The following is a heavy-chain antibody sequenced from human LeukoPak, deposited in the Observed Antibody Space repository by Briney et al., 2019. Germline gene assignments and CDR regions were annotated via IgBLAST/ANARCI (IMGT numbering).Heavy chain of an antibody. Sequence: GGSLRLSRAASGFTVSSNYMSWVRQAPGKGLEWVSVIYSGGSTYYADSVKGRFTISRDNSKNTLYLQMNSLRAEDTAVYYCGGRYWDYWGQGTLVTVSS. J-gene: IGHJ4*02. V-gene: IGHV3-66*02. CDR3: GGRYWDY. D-gene: IGHD3-16*02. CDR1: GFTVSSNY. CDR2: IYSGGST.